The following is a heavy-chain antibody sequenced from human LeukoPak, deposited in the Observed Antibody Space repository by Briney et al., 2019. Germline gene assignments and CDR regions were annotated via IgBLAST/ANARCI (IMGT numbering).Heavy chain of an antibody. CDR3: ARKPIVNSAWYYFDY. Sequence: KSSETLSLTCTVSGGSISSGSYYWSWIRQPAGEGLEWIGRMYSSGSTNYNPSLKSRVTISVDTSKNQFSLKLSSVTAADTAVYYCARKPIVNSAWYYFDYWGQGTLVTVSS. CDR1: GGSISSGSYY. V-gene: IGHV4-61*02. D-gene: IGHD3-22*01. J-gene: IGHJ4*02. CDR2: MYSSGST.